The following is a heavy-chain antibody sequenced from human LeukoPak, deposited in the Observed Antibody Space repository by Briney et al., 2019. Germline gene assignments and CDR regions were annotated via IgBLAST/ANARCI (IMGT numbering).Heavy chain of an antibody. CDR1: GFTFSSYA. CDR2: ISGSGGST. Sequence: GRSLRLSCAASGFTFSSYAMHWVRQAPGKGLEWVSAISGSGGSTYYADSVKGRFTISRDNSKNTLYLQMNSLRAEDTAVYYCAKDPLLWFGELSGDFDYWGQGTLVTISS. CDR3: AKDPLLWFGELSGDFDY. V-gene: IGHV3-23*01. D-gene: IGHD3-10*01. J-gene: IGHJ4*02.